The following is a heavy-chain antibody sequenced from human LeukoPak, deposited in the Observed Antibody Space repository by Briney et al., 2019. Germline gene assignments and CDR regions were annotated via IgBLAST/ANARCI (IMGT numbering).Heavy chain of an antibody. V-gene: IGHV4-34*01. CDR3: ARDLGRFGDYNWFDP. D-gene: IGHD3-10*01. CDR2: INHSGST. CDR1: GGSFSGYY. Sequence: SETLSLTCAVYGGSFSGYYWSWIRQPPGKGLEWIGEINHSGSTNYNPSLKSRVTISVDTSKNQFSLKLSSVTAADTAVYYCARDLGRFGDYNWFDPWGQGTLVTVSS. J-gene: IGHJ5*02.